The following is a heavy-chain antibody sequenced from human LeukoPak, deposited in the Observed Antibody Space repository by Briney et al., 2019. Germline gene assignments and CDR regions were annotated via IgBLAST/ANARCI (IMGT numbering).Heavy chain of an antibody. J-gene: IGHJ4*02. D-gene: IGHD6-19*01. CDR1: GGSISNGDYY. CDR2: IYYSGST. Sequence: RASQTLSLTCTVSGGSISNGDYYWTWIRQPPGKGLEWIGYIYYSGSTYYNPSLKSRVTISVDTSKNQFSLKLSSVTAADTAVYYCARARLGAVSDYWGQGTLVTVSS. CDR3: ARARLGAVSDY. V-gene: IGHV4-30-4*01.